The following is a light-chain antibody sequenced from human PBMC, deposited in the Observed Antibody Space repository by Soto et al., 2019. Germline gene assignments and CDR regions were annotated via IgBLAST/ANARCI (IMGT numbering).Light chain of an antibody. Sequence: EIVLTQSPGTLSLSPGERATLSCRASQSVSSSYLGWYQQKPGQAPRLLMYATSSRATDIPDRFSGSGSGTDFTLTISRLEPEDFAVYYCQQYVTSPRTFGQGTKVEIK. J-gene: IGKJ1*01. V-gene: IGKV3-20*01. CDR1: QSVSSSY. CDR3: QQYVTSPRT. CDR2: ATS.